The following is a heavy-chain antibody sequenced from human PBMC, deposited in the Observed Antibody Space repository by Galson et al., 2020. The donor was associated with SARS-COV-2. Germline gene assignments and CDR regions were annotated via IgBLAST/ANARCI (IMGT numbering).Heavy chain of an antibody. J-gene: IGHJ4*02. CDR3: ARPGARGYSYGYDV. CDR1: GYSFTSYW. Sequence: HGESLKISCKVSGYSFTSYWINWVRQMPGKGLEWMGRIDPSDSYTNYSPSFQGHVTISVDKSINTAYLQWSSLKASDSAMYYCARPGARGYSYGYDVWGQGTLVTVSS. D-gene: IGHD5-18*01. V-gene: IGHV5-10-1*01. CDR2: IDPSDSYT.